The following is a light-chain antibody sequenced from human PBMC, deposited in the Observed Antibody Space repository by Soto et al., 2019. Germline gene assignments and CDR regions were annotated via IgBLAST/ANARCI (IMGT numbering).Light chain of an antibody. CDR2: EVS. Sequence: DVVMTQTPLSLSVAPGQPASISCKSSQSLLHITGETFLFWYLQKPGQSPQLLIYEVSTRVSGVPDRFSCSGSVTDFTLEISRVETDDGGIYYCMQSTQLPPIFGQWTRLG. V-gene: IGKV2D-29*02. J-gene: IGKJ5*01. CDR3: MQSTQLPPI. CDR1: QSLLHITGETF.